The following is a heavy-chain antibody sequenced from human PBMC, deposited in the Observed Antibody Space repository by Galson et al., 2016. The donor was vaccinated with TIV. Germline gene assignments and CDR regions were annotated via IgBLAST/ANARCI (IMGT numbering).Heavy chain of an antibody. V-gene: IGHV1-46*01. J-gene: IGHJ5*02. CDR3: AKDHTPGIADFAWGSCDL. D-gene: IGHD3-16*01. Sequence: QSGAEVKKPGASVKVSCKASGYTFTNYYVHWVRQAPGQGLEWMGIVNAMGGTVFYAQKFQGRVTLTRDTSTRTVYMEMRNLRSEDTAIYYCAKDHTPGIADFAWGSCDLWGQGTPVTVSS. CDR1: GYTFTNYY. CDR2: VNAMGGTV.